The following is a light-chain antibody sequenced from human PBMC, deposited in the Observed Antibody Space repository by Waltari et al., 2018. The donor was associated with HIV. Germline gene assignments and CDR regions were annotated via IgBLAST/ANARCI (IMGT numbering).Light chain of an antibody. Sequence: QSVLPQPPAPSGTPGPRVTISCPVAISNIGSNPVNWYRQFPGEAPKLLIYTNIQRPSGVPDRFSGSKSGTSASLAISGLQYEDEADFYCAVWDDSLRSVLFGGGTRLTVL. V-gene: IGLV1-44*01. CDR3: AVWDDSLRSVL. CDR2: TNI. CDR1: ISNIGSNP. J-gene: IGLJ3*02.